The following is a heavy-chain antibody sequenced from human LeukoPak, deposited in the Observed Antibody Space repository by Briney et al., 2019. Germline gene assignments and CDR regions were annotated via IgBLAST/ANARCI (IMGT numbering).Heavy chain of an antibody. V-gene: IGHV3-33*03. D-gene: IGHD3-22*01. CDR3: AKGKTYYYDSSHFDY. Sequence: GGSLRLSCAASGFTFSSYGMHWVRQAPGKGLEWVAVIWYDGSNKYYADSVKGRFTISRDNAKNSLYLQMNSLRAEDTALYYCAKGKTYYYDSSHFDYWGQGTLVTVSS. CDR2: IWYDGSNK. J-gene: IGHJ4*02. CDR1: GFTFSSYG.